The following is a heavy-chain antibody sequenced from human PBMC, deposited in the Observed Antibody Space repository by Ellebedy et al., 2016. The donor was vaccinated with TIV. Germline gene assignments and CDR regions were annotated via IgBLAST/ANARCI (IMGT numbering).Heavy chain of an antibody. CDR2: IWYDGSNK. Sequence: GGSLRLXXAASGFTFSSYGMHWVRQAPGKGLEWVAVIWYDGSNKYYADSVKGRFTISRDNSKNTLYLQMNSLRAEDTAVYYCARGMFKGPIAAATVFRHYYYGMDVWGQGTTVTVSS. CDR1: GFTFSSYG. J-gene: IGHJ6*02. D-gene: IGHD6-13*01. V-gene: IGHV3-33*01. CDR3: ARGMFKGPIAAATVFRHYYYGMDV.